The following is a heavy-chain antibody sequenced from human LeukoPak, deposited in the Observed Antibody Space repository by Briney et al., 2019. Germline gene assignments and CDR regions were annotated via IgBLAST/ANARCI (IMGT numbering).Heavy chain of an antibody. CDR2: ISSSSSYI. J-gene: IGHJ4*02. D-gene: IGHD6-13*01. CDR3: ARAPAAAGPRPDHFDY. Sequence: GGSLRLSCAASGFTFSSYSMNWVRQARGKGLEWVSCISSSSSYIYYADSVKGRFTISRDNAKNSLYLQMNSLRAEDTAVYYCARAPAAAGPRPDHFDYWGQGTLVTVSS. V-gene: IGHV3-21*01. CDR1: GFTFSSYS.